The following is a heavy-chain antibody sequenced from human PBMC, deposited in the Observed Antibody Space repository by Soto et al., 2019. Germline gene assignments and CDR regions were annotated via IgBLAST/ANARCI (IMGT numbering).Heavy chain of an antibody. D-gene: IGHD4-17*01. V-gene: IGHV1-69*02. Sequence: QVQVVQSGAEVKKPGSSVKVSCKTSGGTFSTYTLSWVRQAPGQGLEWMGRIISILDITNYAQKFQGRFTITADKSTSTAYMDLSSLRSEDTALYYCALGDNGDFFAFWGQGTLLSVSS. CDR1: GGTFSTYT. J-gene: IGHJ4*02. CDR2: IISILDIT. CDR3: ALGDNGDFFAF.